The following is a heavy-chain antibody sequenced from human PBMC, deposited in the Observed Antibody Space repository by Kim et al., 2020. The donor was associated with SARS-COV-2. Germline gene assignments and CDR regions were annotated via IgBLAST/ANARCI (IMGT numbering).Heavy chain of an antibody. J-gene: IGHJ6*02. D-gene: IGHD4-17*01. V-gene: IGHV3-15*01. CDR2: IKSKTDGGTT. CDR1: GFTFSNAW. Sequence: GGSLRLSCAASGFTFSNAWMSWVRQAPGKGLEWVGRIKSKTDGGTTDYAAPVKGRFTISRDDTKNTLYLQMNSLKTEDTAVYYCTTPGRYIYGDYAPYYYCYGMEVWGQGATVTVSS. CDR3: TTPGRYIYGDYAPYYYCYGMEV.